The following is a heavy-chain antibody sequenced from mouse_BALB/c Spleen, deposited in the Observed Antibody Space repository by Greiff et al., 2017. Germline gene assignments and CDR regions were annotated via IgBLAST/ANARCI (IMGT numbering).Heavy chain of an antibody. CDR3: TRGLAWFAY. V-gene: IGHV6-6*02. J-gene: IGHJ3*01. CDR2: IRLKSNNYAT. Sequence: DVQLQESGGGLVQPGGSMKLSCVASGFTFSNYWMNWVRQSPEKGLEWVAEIRLKSNNYATHYAESVKGRFTISRDDSKSSVYLQMNNLRAEDTGIYYCTRGLAWFAYWGQGTLVTVSA. CDR1: GFTFSNYW.